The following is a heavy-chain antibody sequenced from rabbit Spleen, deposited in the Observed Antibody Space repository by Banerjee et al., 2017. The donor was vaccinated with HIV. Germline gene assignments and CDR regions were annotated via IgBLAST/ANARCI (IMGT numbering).Heavy chain of an antibody. CDR1: GVSFTFSSY. J-gene: IGHJ4*01. V-gene: IGHV1S40*01. D-gene: IGHD4-1*01. CDR2: IDAGNSDFT. CDR3: ARDLDDVIGWNFGW. Sequence: QSLEESGGDLVKPGASLTLTCTASGVSFTFSSYMCWVRQAPGKGLEWIACIDAGNSDFTYYATWAKGRFTISKTSSTTVTLQMTSLTAADTATYFCARDLDDVIGWNFGWWGPGTLVTVS.